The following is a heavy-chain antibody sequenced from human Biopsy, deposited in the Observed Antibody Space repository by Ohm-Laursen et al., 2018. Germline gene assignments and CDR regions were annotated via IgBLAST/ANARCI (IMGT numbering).Heavy chain of an antibody. CDR1: GVTFDTYA. CDR2: RIPYFNTI. V-gene: IGHV1-69*13. D-gene: IGHD2/OR15-2a*01. CDR3: VGGQRGPPIGVTVPGDAFDL. J-gene: IGHJ3*01. Sequence: VKISCKASGVTFDTYAFGWVRQAPGQGLEWMGGRIPYFNTIYYARNFQDRAVITADRSARTTDMQLSGLRPGDTAVYYCVGGQRGPPIGVTVPGDAFDLWGPGTMVTVSP.